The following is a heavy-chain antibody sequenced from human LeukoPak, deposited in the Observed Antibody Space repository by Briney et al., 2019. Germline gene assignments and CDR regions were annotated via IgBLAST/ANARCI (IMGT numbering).Heavy chain of an antibody. CDR1: GYTFTSYD. Sequence: GASVKVSCKASGYTFTSYDINWVRQATGQGLEWMGWMNPNSGNTGYAQKFQGRVTMTRNTSISTAYMELSSLRSEDTAVYYCARTGYSSSWWGYYHGMDVWGQGTTVTVSS. CDR3: ARTGYSSSWWGYYHGMDV. D-gene: IGHD6-13*01. V-gene: IGHV1-8*01. CDR2: MNPNSGNT. J-gene: IGHJ6*02.